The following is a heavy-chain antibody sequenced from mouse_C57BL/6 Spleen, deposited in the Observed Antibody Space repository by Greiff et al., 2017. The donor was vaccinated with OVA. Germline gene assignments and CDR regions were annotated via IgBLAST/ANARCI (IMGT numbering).Heavy chain of an antibody. CDR3: AKQLVYYAMDY. CDR2: INPGSGGT. V-gene: IGHV1-54*01. D-gene: IGHD4-1*02. CDR1: GYAFTNYL. Sequence: LQESGAELVRPGTSVKVSCKASGYAFTNYLIEWVKQRPGQGLEWIGVINPGSGGTNYNEKFKGKATLTANKSSSTAYRQLSSLTSEDSAVYFCAKQLVYYAMDYWGQGTSVTVSS. J-gene: IGHJ4*01.